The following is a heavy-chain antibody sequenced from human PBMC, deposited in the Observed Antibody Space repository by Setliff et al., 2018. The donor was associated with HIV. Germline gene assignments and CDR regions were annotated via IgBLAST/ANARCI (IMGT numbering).Heavy chain of an antibody. J-gene: IGHJ4*02. Sequence: GGSLRLSCGASGFTLSSYVMSWVRQAPGKGLEWVSTISGRGTNTYYADSVKGRFTISRDNAKNSLYLQMNSLRAEDTAVYCCARYNWNPLGYRFDYWGQGTLVTVSS. V-gene: IGHV3-23*01. CDR2: ISGRGTNT. CDR1: GFTLSSYV. D-gene: IGHD1-20*01. CDR3: ARYNWNPLGYRFDY.